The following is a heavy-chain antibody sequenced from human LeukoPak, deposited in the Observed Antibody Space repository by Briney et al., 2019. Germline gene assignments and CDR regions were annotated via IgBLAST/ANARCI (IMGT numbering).Heavy chain of an antibody. D-gene: IGHD5-18*01. CDR3: ARELKFAMAAFDY. Sequence: GGSLRLSCVFSGFTFSTYSMNWVRQAPGKGLEWVSYISSTSGTMHYADSVKGRFTISRDSAKNSLYLQMNSLRAEDTAVYFCARELKFAMAAFDYWGQGTLVSVSS. J-gene: IGHJ4*02. V-gene: IGHV3-48*01. CDR2: ISSTSGTM. CDR1: GFTFSTYS.